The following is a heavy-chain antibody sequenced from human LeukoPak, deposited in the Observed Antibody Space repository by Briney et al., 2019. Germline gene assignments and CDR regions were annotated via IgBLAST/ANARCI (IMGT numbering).Heavy chain of an antibody. CDR2: INHSGST. V-gene: IGHV4-34*01. J-gene: IGHJ4*02. CDR3: ARGRRELKYGPDY. CDR1: GVSFSGYY. D-gene: IGHD3-10*01. Sequence: PSETLSLTCAVYGVSFSGYYWSWIRQPPGKGLEWIGEINHSGSTNCNPSLKSRVTISVDTSKNQFSLKLSSVTAADTAVYYCARGRRELKYGPDYWGQGTLVTVSS.